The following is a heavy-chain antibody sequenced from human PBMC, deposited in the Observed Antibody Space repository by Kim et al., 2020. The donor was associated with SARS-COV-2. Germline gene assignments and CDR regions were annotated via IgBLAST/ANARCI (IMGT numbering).Heavy chain of an antibody. CDR3: ARHAVNGWFGEAPGWFDP. Sequence: GESLKISCKGSGYSFTSYWISWVRQMPGKGLEWMGRIDPSDSYTNYSPSFQGHVTISADKSISTAYLQWSSLKASDTAMYYCARHAVNGWFGEAPGWFDPWGQGTLVTVSS. J-gene: IGHJ5*02. CDR1: GYSFTSYW. V-gene: IGHV5-10-1*01. D-gene: IGHD3-10*01. CDR2: IDPSDSYT.